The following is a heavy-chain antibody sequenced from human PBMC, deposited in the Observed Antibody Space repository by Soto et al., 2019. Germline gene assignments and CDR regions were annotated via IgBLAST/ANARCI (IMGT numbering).Heavy chain of an antibody. Sequence: QVQLVQSGAEVKKPGASVKVSCKASGYTFTGYYMHWVRQAPGQGLEWMGWINPNSGGTNYAQKFQGRVTMTRDTSISTDYMELSRLRSDDTAVYYCARDPGIAVAGTNWFDPWGQGTLVTVSS. J-gene: IGHJ5*02. D-gene: IGHD6-19*01. CDR2: INPNSGGT. CDR3: ARDPGIAVAGTNWFDP. CDR1: GYTFTGYY. V-gene: IGHV1-2*02.